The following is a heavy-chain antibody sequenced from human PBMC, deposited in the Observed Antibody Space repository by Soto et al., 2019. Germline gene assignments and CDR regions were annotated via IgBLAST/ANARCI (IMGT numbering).Heavy chain of an antibody. CDR3: ARELSTVTTPENYYYYYMDV. V-gene: IGHV4-59*01. Sequence: SETLSLTCTVSGGSISSYYWSWIRQPPGKGLEWIGYIYYSGSTNYNPSLKSRVTISVDTSKNQFSLKLSSVTAADTAVYYCARELSTVTTPENYYYYYMDVWGKGTTVTVSS. J-gene: IGHJ6*03. CDR1: GGSISSYY. CDR2: IYYSGST. D-gene: IGHD4-4*01.